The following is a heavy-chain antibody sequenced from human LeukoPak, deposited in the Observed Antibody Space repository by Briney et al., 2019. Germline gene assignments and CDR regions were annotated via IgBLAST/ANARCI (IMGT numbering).Heavy chain of an antibody. J-gene: IGHJ6*03. CDR2: IIPIFGTA. Sequence: ASVKVSCKTSGYTFTGYYLYWVRQAPGQGLEWMGGIIPIFGTANYAQKFQGRVTITADESTSTAYIELSSLRSEDTAVYYCAKTGFQWGDYFYYMDVWGKGTTVTVSS. V-gene: IGHV1-69*13. D-gene: IGHD1-14*01. CDR3: AKTGFQWGDYFYYMDV. CDR1: GYTFTGYY.